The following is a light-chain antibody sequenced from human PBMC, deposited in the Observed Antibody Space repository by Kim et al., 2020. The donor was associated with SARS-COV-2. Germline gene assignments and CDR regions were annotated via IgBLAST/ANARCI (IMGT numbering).Light chain of an antibody. CDR2: AAS. V-gene: IGKV1-27*01. CDR1: QVIGNY. CDR3: QKYNSAPWT. Sequence: ASVGNGVTLTCRATQVIGNYLAWYQQKAGEAPKLLIYAASTLQPGVPSRFTGSGSGTDFTLTITSLQPEDVATYYCQKYNSAPWTFGQGTKVDIK. J-gene: IGKJ1*01.